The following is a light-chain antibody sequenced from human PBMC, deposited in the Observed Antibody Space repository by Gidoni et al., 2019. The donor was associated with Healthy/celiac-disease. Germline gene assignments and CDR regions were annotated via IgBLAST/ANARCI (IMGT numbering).Light chain of an antibody. Sequence: DIQMTQSPSTLSASVGDRVTVTCRASQSISSWLAWYQQKPGKAPKLLICKASVLESGVPSRFSGSGSGTEFTLTISSLQPDDFATYYCQQYNSYPWTFGQGTKVEIK. V-gene: IGKV1-5*03. CDR1: QSISSW. CDR2: KAS. CDR3: QQYNSYPWT. J-gene: IGKJ1*01.